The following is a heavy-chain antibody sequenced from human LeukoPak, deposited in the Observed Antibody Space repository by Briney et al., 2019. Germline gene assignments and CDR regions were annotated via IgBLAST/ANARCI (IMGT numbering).Heavy chain of an antibody. Sequence: SETLSLTCTVSGGSISSYYWSWIRQPPGKGLEWIGCIYYSGSTNYNPSLKSRVTISVDTSKNQFSLKLSSVTAADTAVYYCARHYGSGSYYRSTSYYYGMDVWGQGTTVTVSS. V-gene: IGHV4-59*08. J-gene: IGHJ6*02. CDR1: GGSISSYY. CDR2: IYYSGST. D-gene: IGHD3-10*01. CDR3: ARHYGSGSYYRSTSYYYGMDV.